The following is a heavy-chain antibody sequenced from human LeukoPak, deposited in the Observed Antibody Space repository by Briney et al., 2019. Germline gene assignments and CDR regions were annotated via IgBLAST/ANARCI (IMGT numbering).Heavy chain of an antibody. CDR3: ARDFWNFYDSSGYYRDFDS. V-gene: IGHV1-18*01. J-gene: IGHJ5*01. Sequence: VASVKVSCKATSHISWVRQAPGQGLEWMGWIGSYEGDTYYAQKFQGRVTVTTDTSTNTAYMELRSLRADDTAVYYCARDFWNFYDSSGYYRDFDSWGQGTLDTVSS. D-gene: IGHD3-22*01. CDR1: TSH. CDR2: IGSYEGDT.